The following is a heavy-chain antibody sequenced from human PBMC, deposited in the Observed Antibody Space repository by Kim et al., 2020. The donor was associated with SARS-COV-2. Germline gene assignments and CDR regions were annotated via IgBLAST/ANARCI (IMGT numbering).Heavy chain of an antibody. CDR3: AKETTGRLDYYGMDV. Sequence: SGQGRFTISRDNSKNTLYLQMNSLRAEDTAVYYCAKETTGRLDYYGMDVWGQGTTVTVSS. V-gene: IGHV3-23*01. D-gene: IGHD4-17*01. J-gene: IGHJ6*02.